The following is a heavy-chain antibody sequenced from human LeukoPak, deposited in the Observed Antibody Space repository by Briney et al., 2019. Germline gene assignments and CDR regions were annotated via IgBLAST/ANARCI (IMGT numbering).Heavy chain of an antibody. V-gene: IGHV3-30*02. CDR2: IQDDGRRT. CDR1: GFTFSRYG. Sequence: GGSLRLSCEASGFTFSRYGMHWVRQAPGKGLEWVAFIQDDGRRTEYADSVKGRFTISRDSSKNTLYLQMNRLRAEDTAVYYCAKATSPVQSRNWFDAWGQGTLVTVSS. CDR3: AKATSPVQSRNWFDA. D-gene: IGHD6-13*01. J-gene: IGHJ5*02.